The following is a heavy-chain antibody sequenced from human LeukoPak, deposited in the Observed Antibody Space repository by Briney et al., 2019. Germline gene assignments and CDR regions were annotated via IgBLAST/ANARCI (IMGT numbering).Heavy chain of an antibody. J-gene: IGHJ2*01. V-gene: IGHV3-30*02. CDR2: IRYDGSNK. CDR1: GFSFSSYG. CDR3: ARRWYFDL. Sequence: GGSLRLSCAASGFSFSSYGMHWVRQTPGKGLEWVAFIRYDGSNKYYADSVKGRFTISRDNSKNTLYLQMNSLRTEDTAVYYCARRWYFDLWGRGTLVTVSS.